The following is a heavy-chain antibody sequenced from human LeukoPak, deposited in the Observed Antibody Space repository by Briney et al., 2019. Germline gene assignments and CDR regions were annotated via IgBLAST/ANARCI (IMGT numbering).Heavy chain of an antibody. V-gene: IGHV1-8*03. CDR2: MNPNSGNT. J-gene: IGHJ3*02. D-gene: IGHD2-2*01. Sequence: GASVKVSCKASGYTFTSYDINWVRQATGQGLEWMGWMNPNSGNTGYAQKFQGRVTITRNTSISTAYMELSSLRSEDTAVYYCARGPYCSSTSCYQGPAFDIWGQGTMVTVSS. CDR3: ARGPYCSSTSCYQGPAFDI. CDR1: GYTFTSYD.